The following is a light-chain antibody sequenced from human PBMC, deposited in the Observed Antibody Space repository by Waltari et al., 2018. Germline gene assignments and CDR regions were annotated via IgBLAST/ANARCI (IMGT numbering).Light chain of an antibody. J-gene: IGKJ4*01. V-gene: IGKV3-11*01. CDR1: QSVGTY. CDR3: QQRFNWPPLT. CDR2: DSS. Sequence: EVVLTQSPAVLSLSPGESATLSCTTSQSVGTYLACYQQKPGQPPRLLLYDSSNRATGIPARFSGSGSGTDFNLTISSLEPEDFAMYYCQQRFNWPPLTFGGGTKV.